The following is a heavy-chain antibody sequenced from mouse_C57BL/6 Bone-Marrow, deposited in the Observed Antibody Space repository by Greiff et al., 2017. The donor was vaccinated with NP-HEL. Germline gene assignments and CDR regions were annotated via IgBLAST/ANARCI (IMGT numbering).Heavy chain of an antibody. D-gene: IGHD1-1*01. CDR2: IWRGGST. V-gene: IGHV2-5*01. J-gene: IGHJ1*03. CDR3: ATYYYGSSHWYFDV. Sequence: QVQLKESGPGLVQPSQSLSITCTVSGFSLTSYGVHWVRQSPGKGLEWLGVIWRGGSTDYNAAFMSRLSITKDNSKSQGFFKMNSLQADDTAIYYCATYYYGSSHWYFDVWGTGTTVTVSS. CDR1: GFSLTSYG.